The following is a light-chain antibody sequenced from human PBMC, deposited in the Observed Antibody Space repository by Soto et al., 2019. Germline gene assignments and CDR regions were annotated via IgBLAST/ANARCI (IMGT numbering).Light chain of an antibody. CDR1: QSVSSSS. J-gene: IGKJ1*01. CDR3: QQYGDSPQT. V-gene: IGKV3-20*01. CDR2: DSS. Sequence: ILFADSPCSLCLSPWDISTLSLSAIQSVSSSSLAWYQQKPGQAPRLLVYDSSNRATGIPDRFNGGGSGTDFTLTISRLEPEDFAVYFCQQYGDSPQTFGQGTKVDIK.